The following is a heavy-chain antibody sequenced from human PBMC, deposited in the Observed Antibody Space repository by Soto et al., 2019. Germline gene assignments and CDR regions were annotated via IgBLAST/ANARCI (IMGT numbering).Heavy chain of an antibody. CDR2: ISHSGIT. J-gene: IGHJ5*02. CDR3: ARVLRGWFDP. V-gene: IGHV4-4*02. CDR1: GGSITSANW. Sequence: LSLTCAVSGGSITSANWWTWVRQPPGGGLEWIGEISHSGITNYKASLKSRVTMSVDKTKNDVSLKLTSVTAADTAVYYCARVLRGWFDPWGQGTPVTVSS.